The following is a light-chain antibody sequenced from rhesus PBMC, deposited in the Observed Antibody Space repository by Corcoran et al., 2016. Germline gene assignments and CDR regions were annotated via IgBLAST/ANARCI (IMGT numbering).Light chain of an antibody. Sequence: QAALTQPRSVSGSPGQSVTISCTGPSSDIGGYNYVSWYQQHPGTAPKLLISEVSKRPSGVSDRFSGSKSGNTASLTISGLQAEDEADYYCSSYAGSNTYIFGAGTRLTVL. CDR1: SSDIGGYNY. J-gene: IGLJ1*01. V-gene: IGLV2-32*02. CDR2: EVS. CDR3: SSYAGSNTYI.